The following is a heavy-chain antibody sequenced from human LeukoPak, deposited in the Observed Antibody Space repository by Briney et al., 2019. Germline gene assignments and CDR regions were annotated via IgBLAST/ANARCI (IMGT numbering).Heavy chain of an antibody. CDR3: AKDIYPDSSEIGDYFDY. CDR2: ISWNSGSI. D-gene: IGHD3-22*01. V-gene: IGHV3-9*01. CDR1: GFTFDDYA. Sequence: GGSLRFSCAASGFTFDDYAMHWVRQAPGKGLEWVSGISWNSGSIGYADSVKGRFTISRDNAKNSLYLQMNSLRAEDTALYYCAKDIYPDSSEIGDYFDYWGQGTLVTVSS. J-gene: IGHJ4*02.